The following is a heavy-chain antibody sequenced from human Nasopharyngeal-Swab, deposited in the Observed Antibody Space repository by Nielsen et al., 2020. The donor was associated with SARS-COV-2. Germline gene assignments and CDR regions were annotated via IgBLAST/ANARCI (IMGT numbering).Heavy chain of an antibody. CDR3: ARDGTTWWEWGYYNYRIDV. V-gene: IGHV3-33*01. CDR2: IWYDGSNK. J-gene: IGHJ6*02. D-gene: IGHD1-26*01. CDR1: GFTFSNYG. Sequence: GGSLRLSCVASGFTFSNYGMHWVRQAPGKGLEWVAVIWYDGSNKYQTDSVKGRFTISRDNSKNTVYLKMNSLRVEDTAVYYCARDGTTWWEWGYYNYRIDVWGQGTTVTVPS.